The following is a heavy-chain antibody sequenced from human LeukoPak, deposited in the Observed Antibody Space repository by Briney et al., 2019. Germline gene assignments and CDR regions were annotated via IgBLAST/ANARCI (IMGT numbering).Heavy chain of an antibody. CDR1: GASISSSY. CDR2: IHFRGET. J-gene: IGHJ4*02. V-gene: IGHV4-59*01. CDR3: ARGEWDLLFDY. D-gene: IGHD1-26*01. Sequence: SETLSLTCTVSGASISSSYWSWIRQPPGKGLEYIGFIHFRGETNVNPPLKSRVTISVDTSKNQFSLKLSSVTAADTAVYYCARGEWDLLFDYWGQGTLVTVSS.